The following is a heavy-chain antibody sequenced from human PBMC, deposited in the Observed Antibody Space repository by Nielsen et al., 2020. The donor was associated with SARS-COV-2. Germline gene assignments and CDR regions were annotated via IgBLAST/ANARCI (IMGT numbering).Heavy chain of an antibody. CDR3: ARDLGEPYLRYFDY. J-gene: IGHJ4*02. V-gene: IGHV3-30-3*01. CDR2: ISYDGSNK. CDR1: GFTFSSYA. D-gene: IGHD3-9*01. Sequence: GESLKISCAASGFTFSSYAMHWVRQAPGKGLEWVAVISYDGSNKYYADSVKGRFTISRDNSKNTLYLQMNSLRAEDTAVYYCARDLGEPYLRYFDYWGQGTLVTVSS.